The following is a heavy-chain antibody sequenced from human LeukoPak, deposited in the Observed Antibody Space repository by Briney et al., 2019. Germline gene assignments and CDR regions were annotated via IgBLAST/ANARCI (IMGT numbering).Heavy chain of an antibody. D-gene: IGHD2-15*01. CDR1: GYTFTGYY. CDR2: MNPNSGNT. Sequence: ASVKVSCKASGYTFTGYYMHWVRQAPGQGLEWMGWMNPNSGNTGYAQKFQGRVTMTRNTSISTAHMELSSLRSEDTAVYYCARGRIYYMDVWGKGTTVTISS. CDR3: ARGRIYYMDV. V-gene: IGHV1-8*02. J-gene: IGHJ6*03.